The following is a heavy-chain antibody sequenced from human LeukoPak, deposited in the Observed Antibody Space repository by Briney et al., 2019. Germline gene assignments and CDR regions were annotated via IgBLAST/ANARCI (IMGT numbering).Heavy chain of an antibody. Sequence: GGSLRLSCAASGFTFADYAMHWVRQVPGKGLEWVSGITWNSGSIGYADSVKGRFTISRDNAKNSLYLQMNSLRAEDTAMYYCARGDDSGYYDYFDYWGQGALVTVSS. CDR1: GFTFADYA. J-gene: IGHJ4*02. V-gene: IGHV3-9*01. CDR2: ITWNSGSI. CDR3: ARGDDSGYYDYFDY. D-gene: IGHD5-12*01.